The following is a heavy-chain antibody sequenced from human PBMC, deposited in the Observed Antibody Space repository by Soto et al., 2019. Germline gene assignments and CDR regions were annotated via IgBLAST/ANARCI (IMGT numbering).Heavy chain of an antibody. CDR3: AKAEWVGPATQAFDI. J-gene: IGHJ3*02. V-gene: IGHV3-53*01. CDR2: IYSDGST. D-gene: IGHD1-26*01. CDR1: GINVNSNY. Sequence: EVQLVESGGGLMQPGGSLRLSCAASGINVNSNYMTWVRQAPGKGLEWVSLIYSDGSTHYADSVKGRFTISRDNSKNTLYLQMNSLRDEDTALYCCAKAEWVGPATQAFDIWGQWTMVTVSS.